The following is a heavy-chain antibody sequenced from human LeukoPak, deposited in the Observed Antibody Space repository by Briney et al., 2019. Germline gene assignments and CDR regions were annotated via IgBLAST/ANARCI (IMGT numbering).Heavy chain of an antibody. V-gene: IGHV3-33*01. J-gene: IGHJ4*02. D-gene: IGHD3-16*01. Sequence: GRSLRLSCAASGFTFSSYGMHWVRQAPGKGLGWVAVIWYDGSNKYYADSVKGRFTISRDNSKNTLYLQMNSLRAEDTAVYYCARGGGRTKIHYFDYWGQGTLVTVSS. CDR1: GFTFSSYG. CDR3: ARGGGRTKIHYFDY. CDR2: IWYDGSNK.